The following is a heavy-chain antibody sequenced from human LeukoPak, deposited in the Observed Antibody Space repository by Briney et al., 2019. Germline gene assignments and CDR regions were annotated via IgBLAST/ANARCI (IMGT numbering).Heavy chain of an antibody. CDR2: INHSGST. CDR3: ARGRTRQWLVLGYWFDP. J-gene: IGHJ5*02. V-gene: IGHV4-34*01. CDR1: GGSFSGYY. D-gene: IGHD6-19*01. Sequence: PSETLSLTCAVYGGSFSGYYWSWIRQPPGKGLEWIGEINHSGSTNYNPSLKSRVTISVDTSKNQFSLKLSSVTAADTAVYYCARGRTRQWLVLGYWFDPWGQGTLVTVSS.